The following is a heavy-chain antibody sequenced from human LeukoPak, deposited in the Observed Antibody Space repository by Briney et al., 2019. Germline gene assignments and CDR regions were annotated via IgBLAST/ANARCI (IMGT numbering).Heavy chain of an antibody. CDR1: GYTFTSYD. CDR3: ARVTGSIDY. J-gene: IGHJ4*02. D-gene: IGHD1-26*01. Sequence: GASVKVSCKASGYTFTSYDINWVRQATGQGLEWMGWMNPKSGNTGFAQKFQGRVTMTRDTSISTAYMELGSLRSEGTAVYYCARVTGSIDYWGQGTLVTVSS. V-gene: IGHV1-8*01. CDR2: MNPKSGNT.